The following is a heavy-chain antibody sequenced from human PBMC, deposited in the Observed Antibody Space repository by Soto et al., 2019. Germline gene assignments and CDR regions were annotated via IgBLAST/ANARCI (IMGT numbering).Heavy chain of an antibody. CDR1: GGTFSTST. V-gene: IGHV1-69*04. CDR3: ARDSPIGSTYSGYDAIDS. D-gene: IGHD5-12*01. J-gene: IGHJ4*02. CDR2: TIPILDVA. Sequence: SVKVSCKASGGTFSTSTFTWVRQAPGQGLEWMGRTIPILDVADYAQDFQGRVTITADKSTSTAYMELTSLTSKDTAVYYCARDSPIGSTYSGYDAIDSWGQGTLVTVSS.